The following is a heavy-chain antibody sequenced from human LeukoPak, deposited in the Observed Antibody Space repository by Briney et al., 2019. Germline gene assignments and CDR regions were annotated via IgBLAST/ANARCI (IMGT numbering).Heavy chain of an antibody. CDR2: INHSGST. J-gene: IGHJ6*03. CDR3: ATPVGQGRRGSYYPYMDV. V-gene: IGHV4-34*01. CDR1: GGSLSGHY. D-gene: IGHD3-10*01. Sequence: PSETLSLTCAVHGGSLSGHYWSWIREPPGKGLEWIGEINHSGSTNYNPSLKSRVTISVDTSKNQFSLNLSSVTAADTAVYYCATPVGQGRRGSYYPYMDVWGKGTTVTVS.